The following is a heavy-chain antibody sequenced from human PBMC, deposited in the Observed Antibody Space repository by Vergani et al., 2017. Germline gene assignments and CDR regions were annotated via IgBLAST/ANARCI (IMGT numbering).Heavy chain of an antibody. J-gene: IGHJ3*02. D-gene: IGHD1-14*01. CDR1: GGSISSYY. CDR2: IYYSGST. V-gene: IGHV4-59*01. Sequence: QVQLQESGPGLVKPSETLSLTCTVSGGSISSYYWSWIRQPPGKGLEWIGYIYYSGSTNYNPPLKSRVTISVDTSKNQFSLKLSSVTAADTAVYYCARTRTRGGAFDIWGQGTMVTVSS. CDR3: ARTRTRGGAFDI.